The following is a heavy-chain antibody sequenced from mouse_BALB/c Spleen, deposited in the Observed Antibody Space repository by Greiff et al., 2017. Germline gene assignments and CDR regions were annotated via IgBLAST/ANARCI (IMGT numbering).Heavy chain of an antibody. CDR1: GYTFTDYN. CDR3: AREAYGNYDYAMDY. CDR2: INPNNGGT. J-gene: IGHJ4*01. D-gene: IGHD2-1*01. Sequence: EVQLQESGPELVKPGASVKIPCKASGYTFTDYNMDWVKQSHGKSLEWIGDINPNNGGTIYNQKFKGKATLTVDKSSSTAYMELRSLTSEDTAVYYCAREAYGNYDYAMDYWGQGTSVTVSS. V-gene: IGHV1-18*01.